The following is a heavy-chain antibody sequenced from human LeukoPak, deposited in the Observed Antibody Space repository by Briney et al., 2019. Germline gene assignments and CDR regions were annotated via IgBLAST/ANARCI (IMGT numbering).Heavy chain of an antibody. CDR1: GGSISTYS. J-gene: IGHJ6*03. CDR2: IHYSGRT. CDR3: ARHTGYDFWSGYQPLYYYYYYMDV. D-gene: IGHD3-3*01. V-gene: IGHV4-59*08. Sequence: SETLSLTCTVSGGSISTYSWNWIRQPPGKGLEWIGYIHYSGRTNYNPSLKSRLTISVDTSQNQFSLKLSSVTAADTAVYYCARHTGYDFWSGYQPLYYYYYYMDVWGKGTTVTVSS.